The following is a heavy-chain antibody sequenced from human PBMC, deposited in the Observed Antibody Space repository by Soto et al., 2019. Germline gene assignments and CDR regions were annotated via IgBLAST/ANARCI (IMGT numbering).Heavy chain of an antibody. CDR2: INPSGATT. V-gene: IGHV1-46*01. CDR1: GGRVARYY. D-gene: IGHD2-2*01. J-gene: IGHJ4*01. Sequence: GASVKVACEAWGGRVARYYVHWVRQAPGQGLEWMGIINPSGATTTYAQNFQGRVAMTRDTSTSTVYMELSSRRSEDTAVYYCARRDCFSSSCYFKYWG. CDR3: ARRDCFSSSCYFKY.